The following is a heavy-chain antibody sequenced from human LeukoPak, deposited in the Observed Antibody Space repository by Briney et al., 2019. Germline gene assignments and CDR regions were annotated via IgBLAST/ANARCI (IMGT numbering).Heavy chain of an antibody. CDR2: ISYDGSNK. CDR3: AKALGTAMVRGVIDY. J-gene: IGHJ4*02. Sequence: GGSLRLSCAASGFTFSSYAMHWVRQAPGKGLEWVAVISYDGSNKYYADSVKGRFTISRDNSKNTLYLQMNSLRAEDTAVYYCAKALGTAMVRGVIDYWGQGTPVTVSS. V-gene: IGHV3-30*04. CDR1: GFTFSSYA. D-gene: IGHD3-10*01.